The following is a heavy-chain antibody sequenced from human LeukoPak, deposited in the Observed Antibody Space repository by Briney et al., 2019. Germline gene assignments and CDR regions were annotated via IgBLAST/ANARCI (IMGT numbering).Heavy chain of an antibody. Sequence: TSSETLSLTCTVSGGSISSYYWSWVRQAPGKGLEWVGRIKSKTDGGTTDYAAPVKGRFTISRDDSKNTLYLQMNSLKTEDTAVYYCTTDRVDFWSGPTRPYYYYYGMDVWGQGTTVTVSS. CDR1: GGSISSYY. D-gene: IGHD3-3*01. CDR2: IKSKTDGGTT. V-gene: IGHV3-15*01. CDR3: TTDRVDFWSGPTRPYYYYYGMDV. J-gene: IGHJ6*02.